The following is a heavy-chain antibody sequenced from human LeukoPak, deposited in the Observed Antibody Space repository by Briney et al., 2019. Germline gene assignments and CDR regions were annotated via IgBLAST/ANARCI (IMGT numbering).Heavy chain of an antibody. CDR2: IYTSGST. CDR1: GGSISSYY. Sequence: SETLSLTCTVSGGSISSYYWSWIRQPAGKGLEWIGRIYTSGSTNYNPSLKGRVTVSVDTSKNQFSLKLSSVTAADTAVYYCARVRGVAGTYAFDYWGQGTLVTVSS. J-gene: IGHJ4*02. D-gene: IGHD6-19*01. CDR3: ARVRGVAGTYAFDY. V-gene: IGHV4-4*07.